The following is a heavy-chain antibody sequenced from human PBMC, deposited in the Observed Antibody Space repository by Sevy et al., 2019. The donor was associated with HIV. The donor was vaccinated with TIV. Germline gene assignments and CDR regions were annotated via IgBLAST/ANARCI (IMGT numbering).Heavy chain of an antibody. CDR1: GFTFSSYS. CDR3: AKGDRTFYGLDV. V-gene: IGHV3-23*01. J-gene: IGHJ6*02. Sequence: GGSLRLSCAASGFTFSSYSMNWVRQAPGKGLEWVSAISGSGGSTYYADSVKGRFTISRDKSKNTLYLQMNSLRVADTAVYYCAKGDRTFYGLDVWGQGTTVTVSS. CDR2: ISGSGGST. D-gene: IGHD2-15*01.